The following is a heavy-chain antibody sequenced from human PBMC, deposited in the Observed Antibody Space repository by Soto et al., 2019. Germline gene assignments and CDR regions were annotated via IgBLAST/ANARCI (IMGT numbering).Heavy chain of an antibody. CDR3: ARIAMVVGATGYFDY. CDR1: GGSISSSRYY. J-gene: IGHJ4*02. V-gene: IGHV4-39*01. Sequence: SLTCTVSGGSISSSRYYWGWIRQPPGKGLEWIGGIYYSGNTYYDPSLKSRVTISVDTSENQFSLKLSSVTAADTAVYYCARIAMVVGATGYFDYWGQGTLVTVSS. D-gene: IGHD2-15*01. CDR2: IYYSGNT.